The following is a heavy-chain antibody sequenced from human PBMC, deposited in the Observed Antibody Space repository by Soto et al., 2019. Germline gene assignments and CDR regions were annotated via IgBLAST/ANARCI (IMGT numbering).Heavy chain of an antibody. CDR1: GFSLSTSGVG. CDR3: AHRRYSGYDWVY. Sequence: QITLKESGPTLVNPTQTLTLTCTFSGFSLSTSGVGVGWFRQPPGKALEWLALIYWDDDKRYSPSLKTRLTITKDTSKNQVVLTMTNMDPVDTATYYCAHRRYSGYDWVYWGQGTLVTVSS. D-gene: IGHD5-12*01. CDR2: IYWDDDK. J-gene: IGHJ4*02. V-gene: IGHV2-5*02.